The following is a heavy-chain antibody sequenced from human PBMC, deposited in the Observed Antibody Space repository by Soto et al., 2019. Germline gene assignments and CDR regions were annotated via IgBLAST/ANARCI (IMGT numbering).Heavy chain of an antibody. CDR1: GFTFSDYY. Sequence: GGSLRLSCAASGFTFSDYYMSWIRQAPGKGLEWVSYISSSSSYTNYADSVKGRFTISRDNAKNSLYLQMNSLRAEDTAVYYCARLDGFGELSYFDYWGQGTLVTVSS. J-gene: IGHJ4*02. CDR2: ISSSSSYT. CDR3: ARLDGFGELSYFDY. V-gene: IGHV3-11*06. D-gene: IGHD3-10*01.